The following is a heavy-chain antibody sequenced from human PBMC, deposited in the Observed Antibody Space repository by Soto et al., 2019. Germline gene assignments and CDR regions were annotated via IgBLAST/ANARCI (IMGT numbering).Heavy chain of an antibody. CDR3: AIGAFIVSPCTVFDY. D-gene: IGHD3-16*02. J-gene: IGHJ4*02. Sequence: SQTLSLTCAISGDSVSSNSVVWNWIRQSPSRGLEWLGRTYYRSKWYYEYAESVKSRIAINPDTSKHQFSLQLNSVTPEDTAVYYFAIGAFIVSPCTVFDYWGQGSPVTVSS. CDR2: TYYRSKWYY. CDR1: GDSVSSNSVV. V-gene: IGHV6-1*01.